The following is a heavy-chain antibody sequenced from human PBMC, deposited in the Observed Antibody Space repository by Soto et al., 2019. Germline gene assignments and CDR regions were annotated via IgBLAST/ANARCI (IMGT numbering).Heavy chain of an antibody. V-gene: IGHV3-48*03. Sequence: EVQLVESGGGLIQPGGSLRLSCAASGFTFSTSEMYWVRQAPGKGLEWVSYIHPSGQPIFYADSVKGRFTISRDNAKNSLYLQMSSLRAEYSAVYYCARRASRGGQGTMVTVSS. CDR2: IHPSGQPI. J-gene: IGHJ3*01. CDR1: GFTFSTSE. D-gene: IGHD1-26*01. CDR3: ARRASR.